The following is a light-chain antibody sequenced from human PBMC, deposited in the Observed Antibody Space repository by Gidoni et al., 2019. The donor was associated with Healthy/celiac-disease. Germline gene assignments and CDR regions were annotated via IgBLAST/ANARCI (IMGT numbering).Light chain of an antibody. CDR3: QQYYTTPLT. J-gene: IGKJ4*01. CDR2: WAS. V-gene: IGKV4-1*01. CDR1: QSVLYSSNNKNY. Sequence: DIVMPQSPDSLAVSLGERATINCKSRQSVLYSSNNKNYLAWYQQKPRQPPKLLIYWASTRESGVPDRFSGSGSGTDFTLTISSLQAEDVAVYYCQQYYTTPLTFGGGTKVELK.